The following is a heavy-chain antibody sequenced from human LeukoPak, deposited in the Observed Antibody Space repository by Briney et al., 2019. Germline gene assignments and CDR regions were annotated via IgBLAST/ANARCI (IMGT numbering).Heavy chain of an antibody. CDR3: AKSSGSGWPLDYYYYYYMDV. Sequence: GGSLRLSCAASGFPFSGNAMSWVRQAPGRGLEWVSGVGGDEKAHYAAFVRGRFTISRDNSKKTVYLQMNSLTVEDTAVYYCAKSSGSGWPLDYYYYYYMDVWGKGTTVTDSS. J-gene: IGHJ6*03. V-gene: IGHV3-23*01. CDR1: GFPFSGNA. D-gene: IGHD6-19*01. CDR2: VGGDEKA.